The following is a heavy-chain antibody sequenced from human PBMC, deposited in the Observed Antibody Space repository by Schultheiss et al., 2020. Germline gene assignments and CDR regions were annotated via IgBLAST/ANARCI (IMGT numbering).Heavy chain of an antibody. V-gene: IGHV4-31*03. CDR1: GGSISSSSYY. J-gene: IGHJ4*02. D-gene: IGHD3-10*01. CDR2: IYYSGST. Sequence: SETLSLTCTVSGGSISSSSYYWGWIRQHPGKGLEWIGYIYYSGSTYYNPSLKSRVTISVDTSKNQFSLKLNSVTAADTAVYYCAREEGKIDYWGQGTLVTVSS. CDR3: AREEGKIDY.